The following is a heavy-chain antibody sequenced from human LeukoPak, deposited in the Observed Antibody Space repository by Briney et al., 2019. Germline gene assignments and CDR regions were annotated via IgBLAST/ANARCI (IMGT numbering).Heavy chain of an antibody. D-gene: IGHD2-2*01. J-gene: IGHJ4*02. CDR2: INHSGST. CDR1: GGSFSGYY. CDR3: ARAHIVVVPAAKGFIAPAGSFDY. V-gene: IGHV4-34*01. Sequence: SETLSLTCAVYGGSFSGYYWSWIRQPPGKGLEWIGEINHSGSTNYNPSLKSRVTISIDTSKNQFSLKLSSVTAADTAVYYCARAHIVVVPAAKGFIAPAGSFDYWGQGTLVTVSS.